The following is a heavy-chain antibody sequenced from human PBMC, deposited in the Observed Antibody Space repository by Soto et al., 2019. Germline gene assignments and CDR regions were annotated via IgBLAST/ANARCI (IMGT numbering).Heavy chain of an antibody. CDR3: AKARSSSWYGNWFDP. V-gene: IGHV3-30*18. CDR2: ISYDGSNK. D-gene: IGHD6-13*01. Sequence: PGGSLRLSCAASGFTFSSYGMHWVRQAPGKGLEWVAVISYDGSNKYYADSVKGRFTISRDNSKNTLYLQMNSLRAEDTAAYYCAKARSSSWYGNWFDPWGQGTLVTVSS. CDR1: GFTFSSYG. J-gene: IGHJ5*02.